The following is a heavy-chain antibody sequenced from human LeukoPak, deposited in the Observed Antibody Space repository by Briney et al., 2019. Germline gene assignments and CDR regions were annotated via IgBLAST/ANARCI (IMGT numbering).Heavy chain of an antibody. J-gene: IGHJ4*02. CDR3: ARDPRGPTVATTGLFDF. Sequence: GGSLRLSCVGSGFTFSSAWMHWVRHVPGKGLVWVSRINPDGSTTTYVDSVGGRFTISRDNAKNTMYLQMNSLRPEDTAIYYCARDPRGPTVATTGLFDFWGQGALVTVSS. CDR2: INPDGSTT. D-gene: IGHD3-9*01. CDR1: GFTFSSAW. V-gene: IGHV3-74*01.